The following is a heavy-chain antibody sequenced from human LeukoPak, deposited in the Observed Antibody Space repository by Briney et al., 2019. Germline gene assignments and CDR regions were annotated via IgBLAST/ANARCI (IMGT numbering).Heavy chain of an antibody. J-gene: IGHJ3*02. CDR2: IYYTGGT. Sequence: SETLSLTCSVSGGSITTSSYYWGWIRQPPEKGLEWIGSIYYTGGTFYSPSLKSRVTISVDTSKNQFSLKLSSVTAADTAVYYYARGGYDDAFDIWGQGTMVTVSS. V-gene: IGHV4-39*01. CDR1: GGSITTSSYY. D-gene: IGHD2-2*01. CDR3: ARGGYDDAFDI.